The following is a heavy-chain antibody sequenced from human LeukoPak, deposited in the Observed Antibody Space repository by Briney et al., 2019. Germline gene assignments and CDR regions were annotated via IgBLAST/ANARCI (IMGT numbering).Heavy chain of an antibody. J-gene: IGHJ4*02. V-gene: IGHV3-7*01. D-gene: IGHD2-15*01. CDR3: MPGRGY. CDR2: ISPDGSGK. CDR1: GFTVSDNY. Sequence: GGSLRLSCTASGFTVSDNYMSWVRQAPGRGLEWVANISPDGSGKYYVASVKGRFTISRDNANNLLYLQMYSLRVEDTAVYYCMPGRGYWGQGTQVTVSS.